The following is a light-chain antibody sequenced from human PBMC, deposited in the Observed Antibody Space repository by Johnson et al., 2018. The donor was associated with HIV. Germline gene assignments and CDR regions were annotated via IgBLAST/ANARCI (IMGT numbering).Light chain of an antibody. CDR2: DNN. CDR3: GTWDSSLRVGF. J-gene: IGLJ1*01. Sequence: QSVLTQPPSVSAAPGQKVTISCSGSSSNIGNNYVSWYQQLPGRAPKLLIYDNNKRPSGIPARFSGSKSGTSATLGITGLQTGDEAEYYCGTWDSSLRVGFFGTGTKVTVL. CDR1: SSNIGNNY. V-gene: IGLV1-51*01.